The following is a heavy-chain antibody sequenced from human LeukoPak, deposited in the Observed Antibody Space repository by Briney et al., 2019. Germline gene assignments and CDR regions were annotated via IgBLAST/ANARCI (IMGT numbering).Heavy chain of an antibody. J-gene: IGHJ4*02. D-gene: IGHD6-13*01. CDR2: IWYDGSNK. CDR1: GFTFSSYG. V-gene: IGHV3-33*06. Sequence: PGGSLRLSCAASGFTFSSYGMHWVRQAPGKGLEWVAVIWYDGSNKYYADSVKGRFTISRDNSKNTLYLQMNSLRAEDTAVYYCAKDSSYSSPNYWGQGTLVTVSS. CDR3: AKDSSYSSPNY.